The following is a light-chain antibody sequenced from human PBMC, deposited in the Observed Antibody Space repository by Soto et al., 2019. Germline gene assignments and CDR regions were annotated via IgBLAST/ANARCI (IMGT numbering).Light chain of an antibody. J-gene: IGLJ2*01. V-gene: IGLV1-40*01. Sequence: QSVLTQPPSVSRAPGQRVTISCSGSSSNIGAGYAVHWYQRLPNTAPKLLIYRDTNRSSGVPDRFSGSKSDTSASLAIAGLQPDDEADYFCQSFDYCLSAVVFGGGTKLTVL. CDR3: QSFDYCLSAVV. CDR1: SSNIGAGYA. CDR2: RDT.